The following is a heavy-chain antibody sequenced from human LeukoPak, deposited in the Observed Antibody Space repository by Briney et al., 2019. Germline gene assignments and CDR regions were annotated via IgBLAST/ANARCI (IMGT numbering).Heavy chain of an antibody. CDR2: IKQDGSAK. CDR1: GFTFSSYW. D-gene: IGHD1-1*01. Sequence: GGSLRLSCAASGFTFSSYWMTWVRQAPGKGLEWVANIKQDGSAKYYVDSVKGRFTISRDNAKNSLYLQMNSLRDEDTAVYYCASDPPWTNDAFDIWGQGTMVTVSS. V-gene: IGHV3-7*01. CDR3: ASDPPWTNDAFDI. J-gene: IGHJ3*02.